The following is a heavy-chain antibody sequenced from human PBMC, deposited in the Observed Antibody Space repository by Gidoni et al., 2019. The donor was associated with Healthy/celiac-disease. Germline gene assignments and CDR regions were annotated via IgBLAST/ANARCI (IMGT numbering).Heavy chain of an antibody. CDR3: ASAIGNGLYSYGLLLDY. Sequence: QLQLQESGPGLVKPSETLSLTCTVSGGSISSSSYYWGWIRQPPGKGLEWIGSIYYSGSTYYNPSLKSRVTISVDTSKNQFSLKLSSVTAADTAVYYCASAIGNGLYSYGLLLDYWGQGTLVTVSS. V-gene: IGHV4-39*01. CDR1: GGSISSSSYY. CDR2: IYYSGST. J-gene: IGHJ4*02. D-gene: IGHD5-18*01.